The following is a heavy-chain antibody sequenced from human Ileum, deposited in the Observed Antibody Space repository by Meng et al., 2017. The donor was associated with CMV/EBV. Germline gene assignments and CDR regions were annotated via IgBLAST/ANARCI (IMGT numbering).Heavy chain of an antibody. D-gene: IGHD1-1*01. CDR3: AREMSRTGFFDY. J-gene: IGHJ4*02. CDR1: GGSIGSGDYY. CDR2: IHISGAT. V-gene: IGHV4-61*02. Sequence: QVELQDAGPGLVGPSETLSSTCTVSGGSIGSGDYYWSWIRQPAGKGLEWIGRIHISGATNYNPSLKSRVTMSVDTSKNQFSLKVRSVTAADTAVYYCAREMSRTGFFDYWGQGNLVTVSS.